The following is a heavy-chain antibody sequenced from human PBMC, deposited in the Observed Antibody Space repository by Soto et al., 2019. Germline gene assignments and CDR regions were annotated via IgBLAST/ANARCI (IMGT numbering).Heavy chain of an antibody. CDR3: AEDKERGDYDSDFDY. J-gene: IGHJ4*02. D-gene: IGHD5-12*01. Sequence: EVQLLESGGGLIQPGGSLRLSCEASGFTFGTYGMGWVRQAPGKGLEWVSTITGGNTYYAASVRGRFTNSRDNYKNTLDLQMSSLRAEDTALYYGAEDKERGDYDSDFDYWGQGTLVTVSS. CDR2: ITGGNT. V-gene: IGHV3-23*01. CDR1: GFTFGTYG.